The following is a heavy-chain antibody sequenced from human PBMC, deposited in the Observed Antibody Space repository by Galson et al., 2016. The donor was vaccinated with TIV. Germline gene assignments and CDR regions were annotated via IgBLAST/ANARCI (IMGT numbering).Heavy chain of an antibody. D-gene: IGHD3-22*01. CDR2: FDPEVGRT. CDR3: ATVAWFPGLSLDK. CDR1: GYSLTEVV. V-gene: IGHV1-24*01. J-gene: IGHJ4*02. Sequence: SVKVSCKVSGYSLTEVVMHWVRQAPGKGLEWMGGFDPEVGRTIYAQKLQGRVTMTADTSTDTAYMELGSLRFEDTAMYYCATVAWFPGLSLDKWGQGTLVTVSS.